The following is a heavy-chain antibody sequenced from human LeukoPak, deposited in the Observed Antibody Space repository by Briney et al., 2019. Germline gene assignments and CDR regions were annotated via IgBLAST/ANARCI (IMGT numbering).Heavy chain of an antibody. J-gene: IGHJ6*03. CDR1: GGTFSSYA. D-gene: IGHD5-18*01. CDR2: IVPIFGTA. Sequence: SVKVSCKASGGTFSSYAISWVRQAPGQGLEWMGGIVPIFGTANYAQKFQGRVTITTDESTSTAYMELSSLRSEDTAVYYCARDSRIQLWLGRESGTYYYYYMDVWGKGTTVAVSS. V-gene: IGHV1-69*05. CDR3: ARDSRIQLWLGRESGTYYYYYMDV.